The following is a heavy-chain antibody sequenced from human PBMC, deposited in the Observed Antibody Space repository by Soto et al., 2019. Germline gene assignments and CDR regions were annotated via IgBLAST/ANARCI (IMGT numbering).Heavy chain of an antibody. CDR3: ARGYCTSSACHWNFDY. J-gene: IGHJ4*02. CDR2: ITSTGSTR. V-gene: IGHV3-48*03. D-gene: IGHD2-8*02. Sequence: EVQLVESGGGLVQPGGSLRLSCAASGFTFSSYEMNWVRQAPGKGLEWGSDITSTGSTRYYADSVKGRFTSSRDNAKNSLYLQMNSLRAEDTAVYYCARGYCTSSACHWNFDYWGQGTLVTVSS. CDR1: GFTFSSYE.